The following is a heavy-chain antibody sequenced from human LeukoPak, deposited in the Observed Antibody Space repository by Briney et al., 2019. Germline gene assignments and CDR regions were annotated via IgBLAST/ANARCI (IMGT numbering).Heavy chain of an antibody. D-gene: IGHD3-22*01. CDR2: INPSGGST. V-gene: IGHV1-46*01. CDR3: ARSYYYDSSGYSPFGY. Sequence: ASVKVSCKASGYTFTGYYMHWVRQAPGQGLEWMGIINPSGGSTSYAQKFQGRVTMTRDTSTSTVYMELSSLRSEDTAVYYCARSYYYDSSGYSPFGYWGQGTLVTVSS. CDR1: GYTFTGYY. J-gene: IGHJ4*02.